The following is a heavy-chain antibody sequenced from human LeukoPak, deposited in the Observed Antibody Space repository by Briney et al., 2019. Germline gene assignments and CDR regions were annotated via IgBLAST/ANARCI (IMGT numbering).Heavy chain of an antibody. CDR2: FSRDGRDI. J-gene: IGHJ4*02. V-gene: IGHV3-21*05. CDR3: ARGRIIRLESFFDL. Sequence: GGSLRLSCAASGFTFSSYSMNWVRQAPGQGLEWVAYFSRDGRDIYYSDSARGRFTISSDKAKNSVVLQMNSLRAADTATYFCARGRIIRLESFFDLWGQGTLVTVSS. D-gene: IGHD2/OR15-2a*01. CDR1: GFTFSSYS.